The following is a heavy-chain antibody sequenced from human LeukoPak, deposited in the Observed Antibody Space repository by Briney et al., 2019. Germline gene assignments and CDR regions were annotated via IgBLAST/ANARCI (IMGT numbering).Heavy chain of an antibody. V-gene: IGHV4-61*01. Sequence: KPSETLSLTCTVSGGSIGSDNSYWSWIRQPPGQGLDWLGYIYYSGSTSYNPSLKSRITISMDTSKNQFSLKLSSVTAADTAVYYCARIKYCSSTSCRPPRYYFDYWGQGTLVTVSS. CDR1: GGSIGSDNSY. D-gene: IGHD2-2*01. CDR2: IYYSGST. CDR3: ARIKYCSSTSCRPPRYYFDY. J-gene: IGHJ4*02.